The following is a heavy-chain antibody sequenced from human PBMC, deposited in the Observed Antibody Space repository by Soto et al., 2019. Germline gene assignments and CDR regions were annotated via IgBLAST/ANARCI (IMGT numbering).Heavy chain of an antibody. V-gene: IGHV1-58*01. J-gene: IGHJ6*02. CDR1: GFTFTSSA. CDR2: IVVGSGNT. CDR3: AAEGYYDSSGYLWGMDV. Sequence: SVKVSCKASGFTFTSSAVQWVRQARGQRLEWIGWIVVGSGNTNYAQKFQERVTMTRDMSTSTAYMELSSLRSEDTAVYYCAAEGYYDSSGYLWGMDVWGQGTTVTVSS. D-gene: IGHD3-22*01.